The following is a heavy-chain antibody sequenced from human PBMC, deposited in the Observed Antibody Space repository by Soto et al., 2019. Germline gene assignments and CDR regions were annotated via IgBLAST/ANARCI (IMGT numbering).Heavy chain of an antibody. D-gene: IGHD3-16*02. CDR1: GFSIQTSYF. CDR2: ISHSGRA. Sequence: SETLSLTCGVSGFSIQTSYFWGWIRQPPGKGLEWVGLISHSGRAISHPSFASRATISLDTTNNAFSLTLKSVTAADTAVYYFARGRSFRLVGVPRESWGQGTLGTVTS. CDR3: ARGRSFRLVGVPRES. J-gene: IGHJ5*02. V-gene: IGHV4-38-2*01.